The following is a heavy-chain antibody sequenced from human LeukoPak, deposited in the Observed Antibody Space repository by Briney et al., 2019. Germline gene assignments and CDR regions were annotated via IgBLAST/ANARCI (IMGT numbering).Heavy chain of an antibody. J-gene: IGHJ4*02. V-gene: IGHV4-4*09. CDR1: GGSISSYH. CDR3: ASSPDIVVVPAAPGHFDY. CDR2: IYTSGST. D-gene: IGHD2-2*01. Sequence: SQTLSLTCTVSGGSISSYHWSWIRQPPGKGLEWIGYIYTSGSTNYNPSLKSRVTVSVDTSKNQFSLKLSSVTAADTAVYYCASSPDIVVVPAAPGHFDYWGQGTLVTVSS.